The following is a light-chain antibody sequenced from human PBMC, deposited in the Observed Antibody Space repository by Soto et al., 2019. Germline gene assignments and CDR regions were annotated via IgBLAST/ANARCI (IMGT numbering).Light chain of an antibody. CDR3: QQRANWLT. V-gene: IGKV3-11*01. CDR1: QSIGRY. J-gene: IGKJ4*01. CDR2: DAS. Sequence: EIVLTQSPATLSLSPGERVTLFCRASQSIGRYLAWYQHIPGQAPRLLIYDASNRATGIPARFSGSGSGTDFTLTISSLEPEDFADYYCQQRANWLTFGGGTKVEIK.